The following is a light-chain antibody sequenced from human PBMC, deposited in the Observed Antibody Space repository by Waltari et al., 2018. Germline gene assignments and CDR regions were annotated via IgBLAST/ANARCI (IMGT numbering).Light chain of an antibody. J-gene: IGKJ2*01. CDR3: QHRSDWPLYT. CDR1: QTVRGY. V-gene: IGKV3-11*01. CDR2: DAS. Sequence: PGERATLSCRARQTVRGYLAWYQHKLGQAPKLLMSDASKRATGIPARFSGSGSGTDFTLIITSLEPEDFAVYYCQHRSDWPLYTFGQGTKLELK.